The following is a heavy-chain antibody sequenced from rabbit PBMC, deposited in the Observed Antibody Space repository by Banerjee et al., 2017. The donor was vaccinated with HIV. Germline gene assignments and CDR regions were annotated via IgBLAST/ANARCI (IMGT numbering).Heavy chain of an antibody. J-gene: IGHJ4*01. CDR2: IDPDFRNI. CDR1: GFDFSSYG. V-gene: IGHV1S7*01. Sequence: QSLEESGGDLVKPGASLTLSCKASGFDFSSYGVSWVRQAPGKGLEWIGYIDPDFRNINYASGVNGRFTISSHNAQNTLYLQLNSLTAADTATYFCVRDGTGYRPYYFNLWGQGTLVTVS. D-gene: IGHD7-1*01. CDR3: VRDGTGYRPYYFNL.